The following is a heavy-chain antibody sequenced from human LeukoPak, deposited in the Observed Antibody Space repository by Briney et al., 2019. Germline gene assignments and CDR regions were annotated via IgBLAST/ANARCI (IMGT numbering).Heavy chain of an antibody. Sequence: AGGSLRLSCAASGFTFSSYAIHWVRQAPGKGLEWVGVISYDGSNKYYADSVKGRFTISRDNSKNTLSLQMNSLRPEDTAVYYCARAHLSSSSTDYMDVWGKGTTVTVSS. CDR1: GFTFSSYA. D-gene: IGHD6-6*01. CDR3: ARAHLSSSSTDYMDV. V-gene: IGHV3-30*04. J-gene: IGHJ6*03. CDR2: ISYDGSNK.